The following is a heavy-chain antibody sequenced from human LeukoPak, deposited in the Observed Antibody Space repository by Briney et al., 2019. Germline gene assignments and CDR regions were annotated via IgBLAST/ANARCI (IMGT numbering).Heavy chain of an antibody. J-gene: IGHJ4*02. D-gene: IGHD2-2*03. CDR2: IYSGGST. V-gene: IGHV3-53*01. CDR1: GFTVSSNY. CDR3: ARDGGYCSSTSCYEGLDY. Sequence: GGSLRLFCAASGFTVSSNYMSWVRQAPGKGLEWVSVIYSGGSTYYADSVKGRFTISRDNSKNTLYLQMNSLRAEDTAVYYCARDGGYCSSTSCYEGLDYWGQGTLVTVSS.